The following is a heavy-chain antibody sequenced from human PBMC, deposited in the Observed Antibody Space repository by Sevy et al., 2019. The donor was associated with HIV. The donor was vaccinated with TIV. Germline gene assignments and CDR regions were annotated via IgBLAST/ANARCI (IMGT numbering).Heavy chain of an antibody. CDR1: KFTFSDYY. V-gene: IGHV3-11*06. J-gene: IGHJ3*02. Sequence: GGSLRLSCTASKFTFSDYYMSWIRQAPGKGLEWVSYISSSSTYTNYADSVKGRFTISRDNAKNSLYLQLNSLRAEDTAVYYCASGRFLGAFDIWGQGTMVTVSS. D-gene: IGHD3-3*01. CDR2: ISSSSTYT. CDR3: ASGRFLGAFDI.